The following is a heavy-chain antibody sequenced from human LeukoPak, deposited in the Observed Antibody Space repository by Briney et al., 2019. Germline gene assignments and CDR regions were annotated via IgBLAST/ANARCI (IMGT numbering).Heavy chain of an antibody. CDR1: GFTFSSYG. J-gene: IGHJ4*02. D-gene: IGHD1-1*01. V-gene: IGHV3-33*01. CDR2: IWFDGSNK. Sequence: GGSLRLSCAASGFTFSSYGMHWVRQAPGKGLEWVAVIWFDGSNKNYADSVKGRFTISRDNSKNTVYLQMNSLRAEDTAVYYCARDSPGYLAYDSWGQGTLVTVSS. CDR3: ARDSPGYLAYDS.